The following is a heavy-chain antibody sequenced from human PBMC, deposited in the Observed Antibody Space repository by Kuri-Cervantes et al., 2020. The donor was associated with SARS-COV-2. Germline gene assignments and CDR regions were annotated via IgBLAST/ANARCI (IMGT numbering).Heavy chain of an antibody. J-gene: IGHJ4*02. CDR1: GFTFSGSA. D-gene: IGHD6-13*01. CDR2: ISSSSSYT. CDR3: ARGFIAASYYFDY. Sequence: GESLKISCAASGFTFSGSAMHWVRQASGKGLEWVSYISSSSSYTNYADSVKGRFTISRDNSKNTLYLQMNSLRAEDTAVYYCARGFIAASYYFDYWGQGTLVTVSS. V-gene: IGHV3-21*05.